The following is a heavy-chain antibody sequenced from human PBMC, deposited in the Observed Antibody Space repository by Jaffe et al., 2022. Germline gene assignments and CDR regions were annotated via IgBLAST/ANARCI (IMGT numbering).Heavy chain of an antibody. J-gene: IGHJ4*02. CDR1: GFSLSTSGVG. D-gene: IGHD6-19*01. CDR3: AHRRGIAVAGHFDY. CDR2: IYWDDDK. V-gene: IGHV2-5*02. Sequence: QITLKESGPTLVKPTQTLTLTCTFSGFSLSTSGVGVGWIRQPPGKALEWLALIYWDDDKRYSPSLKSRLTITKDTSKNQVVLTMTNMDPVDTATYYCAHRRGIAVAGHFDYWGQGTLVTVSS.